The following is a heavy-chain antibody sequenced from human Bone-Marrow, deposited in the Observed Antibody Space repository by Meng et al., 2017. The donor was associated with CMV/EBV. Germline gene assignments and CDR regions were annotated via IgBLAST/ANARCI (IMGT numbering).Heavy chain of an antibody. CDR3: ARDEGEGYNSTTYY. J-gene: IGHJ4*02. V-gene: IGHV1-2*02. CDR1: GYTFTGYY. CDR2: ISSNSGGT. D-gene: IGHD5-24*01. Sequence: ASVKVSCTASGYTFTGYYIHWVRQAPGQWLEWMGWISSNSGGTNYAQRFQGRVTMTRDTSISTAYMELSGLIPDDTAVYYCARDEGEGYNSTTYYWGQGTLVTGSS.